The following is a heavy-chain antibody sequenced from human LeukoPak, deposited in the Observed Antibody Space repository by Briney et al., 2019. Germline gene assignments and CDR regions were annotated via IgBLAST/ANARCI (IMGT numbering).Heavy chain of an antibody. D-gene: IGHD6-19*01. J-gene: IGHJ4*02. CDR2: INPNSGGT. CDR3: ARPYSSGWYYFDY. Sequence: GASVKVSCKASGYTFTGYYMHWVRQAPGQGLEWMGWINPNSGGTKYAQKFRGRVTMTRDTSISTAYMELSRLRSDDTAVYYCARPYSSGWYYFDYWGQGTLVTVSS. V-gene: IGHV1-2*02. CDR1: GYTFTGYY.